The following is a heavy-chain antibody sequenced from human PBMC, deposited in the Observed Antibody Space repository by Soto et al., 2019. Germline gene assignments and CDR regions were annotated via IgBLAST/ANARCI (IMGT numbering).Heavy chain of an antibody. J-gene: IGHJ4*02. CDR1: GFTFSSYG. CDR3: AKSVCNWDAGFFDY. D-gene: IGHD1-1*01. CDR2: ISYDGINK. Sequence: QVQLVESGGGVVQPGRSLRLSCAASGFTFSSYGMHWVRQAPGKGLEWVAGISYDGINKYYADSVKGRFTISRDNSKNARYLQMNGLRAEGTAVYYWAKSVCNWDAGFFDYWGQGTLVTVSS. V-gene: IGHV3-30*18.